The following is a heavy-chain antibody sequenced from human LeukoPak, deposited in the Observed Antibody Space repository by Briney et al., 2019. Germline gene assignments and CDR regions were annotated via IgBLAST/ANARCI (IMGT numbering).Heavy chain of an antibody. CDR3: AKDLGNSFDY. CDR1: GFTFSGYG. Sequence: GGSLRLSCAASGFTFSGYGMHWVRQAPGKGLEWVTFIHYDGSDKYYADSVKGRFTISRDNSKNTLYLQMNSLRAEDTAVYYCAKDLGNSFDYWGQGALVTVSS. CDR2: IHYDGSDK. J-gene: IGHJ4*02. D-gene: IGHD4-23*01. V-gene: IGHV3-30*02.